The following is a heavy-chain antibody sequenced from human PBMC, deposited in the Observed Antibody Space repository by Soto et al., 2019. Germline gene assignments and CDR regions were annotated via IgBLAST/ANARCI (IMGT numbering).Heavy chain of an antibody. D-gene: IGHD3-16*02. CDR3: VRGRVMNTFEGVIVIDY. J-gene: IGHJ4*02. V-gene: IGHV1-8*01. Sequence: QVQLVQSGAAMKKPGASVKVSCKASGYTFTSYDINWVRQATGQGLEWMGWINPNTGYTDYAQKFQGRVTMTGNTALTTAYMELGSLRSEDPAVDYCVRGRVMNTFEGVIVIDYWVQGSPVTVSA. CDR1: GYTFTSYD. CDR2: INPNTGYT.